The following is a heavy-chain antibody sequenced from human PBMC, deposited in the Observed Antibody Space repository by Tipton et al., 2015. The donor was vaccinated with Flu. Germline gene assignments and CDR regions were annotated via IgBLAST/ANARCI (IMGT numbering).Heavy chain of an antibody. Sequence: TLSLTCSVSGSPMRSGIQSWSWIRQSAGKGLEWIGLTYTNGDTTYNPSLKSRVTISIDTSKNQLSLTLTSVTAADTSVYYCAGDSGAYPLGFDPWGRGTLVTVSS. V-gene: IGHV4-61*02. CDR2: TYTNGDT. CDR3: AGDSGAYPLGFDP. J-gene: IGHJ5*01. CDR1: GSPMRSGIQS. D-gene: IGHD2-15*01.